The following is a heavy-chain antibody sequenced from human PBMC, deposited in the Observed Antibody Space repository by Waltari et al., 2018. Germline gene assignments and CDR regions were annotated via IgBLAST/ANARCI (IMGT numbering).Heavy chain of an antibody. CDR3: ATRQSRYSSSWYSMYFFDY. CDR2: MNPNSGNT. Sequence: QVQLVQSGAEVKKPGASVKVSCKASGYTFTSYDLNWMRQAPGQGLEWMGWMNPNSGNTGYAQKFQGRVTMTRNTSISTAYMELSSLRSEDTAVYYCATRQSRYSSSWYSMYFFDYWGQGTLVTVSS. D-gene: IGHD6-13*01. J-gene: IGHJ4*02. CDR1: GYTFTSYD. V-gene: IGHV1-8*01.